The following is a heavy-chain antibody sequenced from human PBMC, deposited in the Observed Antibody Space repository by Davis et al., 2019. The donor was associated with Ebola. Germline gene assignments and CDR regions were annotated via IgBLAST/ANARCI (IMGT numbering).Heavy chain of an antibody. J-gene: IGHJ1*01. V-gene: IGHV3-48*03. Sequence: GESLKISCAASGFIFSDIEMNWVRQTPGKGLEWISYISHDGYNIMYADSVRSRFTFSRLNAMSSVSLQMNSLRVDDTAIYYCVTRTPGKTFFKSWGQGTLVTISS. CDR1: GFIFSDIE. CDR2: ISHDGYNI. CDR3: VTRTPGKTFFKS. D-gene: IGHD1-1*01.